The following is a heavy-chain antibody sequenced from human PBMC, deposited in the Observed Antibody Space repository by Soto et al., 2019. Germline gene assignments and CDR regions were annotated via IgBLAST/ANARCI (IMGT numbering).Heavy chain of an antibody. V-gene: IGHV3-23*01. CDR2: FTGSGNT. CDR3: AREFASGSPNYDY. D-gene: IGHD3-10*01. J-gene: IGHJ4*02. Sequence: EVQLLESAGGLVQPGGSLRLSCAASGFTFSSYAMSWVRQAPEKGLEWVSTFTGSGNTYYADSVKGRFTISRDHSKNTLYLQMSSLRAEDTAVYYCAREFASGSPNYDYWGLGTLVTVSS. CDR1: GFTFSSYA.